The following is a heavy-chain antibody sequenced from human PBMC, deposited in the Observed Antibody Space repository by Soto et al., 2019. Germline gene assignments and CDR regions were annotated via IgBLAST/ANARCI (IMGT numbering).Heavy chain of an antibody. CDR1: GFTFSDFA. J-gene: IGHJ4*02. CDR2: IYGGGNGP. Sequence: EVQVLESGGGLVQPGGSLRLSCAATGFTFSDFAMSWVRQAPGKGLEWVSRIYGGGNGPHYADSVKGRVTISRDNSQNTLYLQMNSLRAEDTAVYYSAEMEGMDPCAYSFDYWGQGTLVTVSS. V-gene: IGHV3-23*01. D-gene: IGHD2-2*03. CDR3: AEMEGMDPCAYSFDY.